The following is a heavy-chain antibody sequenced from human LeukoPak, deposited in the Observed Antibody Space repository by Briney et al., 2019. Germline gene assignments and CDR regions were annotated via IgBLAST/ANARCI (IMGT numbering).Heavy chain of an antibody. CDR2: INSDGSWT. CDR3: VSFYETY. CDR1: GNYW. Sequence: GGALGLSCAASGNYWMHWVRQAPGKGLVWVSHINSDGSWTSYADSVKGRFTISKDNAKNTVYLQMNNLRAEDTAVYYCVSFYETYWGRGTLVTVSS. V-gene: IGHV3-74*01. D-gene: IGHD2-2*01. J-gene: IGHJ4*02.